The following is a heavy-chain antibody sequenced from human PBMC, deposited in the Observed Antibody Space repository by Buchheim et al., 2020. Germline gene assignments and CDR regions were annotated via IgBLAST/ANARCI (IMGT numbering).Heavy chain of an antibody. CDR2: IYHSGST. V-gene: IGHV4-59*01. CDR3: ARDIDY. J-gene: IGHJ4*01. CDR1: GGSISSYY. Sequence: QVQLQESGPGLVKPSETLSLTSTVSGGSISSYYWSWIRQPPGKGLEWIGYIYHSGSTNYIPSLKSRVTLSIDTSKNQFSLKLSSVTAADTAVYYCARDIDYWGQGTL.